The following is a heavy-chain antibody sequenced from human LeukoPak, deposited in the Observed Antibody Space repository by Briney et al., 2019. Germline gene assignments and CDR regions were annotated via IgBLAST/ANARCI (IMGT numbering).Heavy chain of an antibody. D-gene: IGHD3-10*02. V-gene: IGHV3-7*01. J-gene: IGHJ6*04. CDR3: AELGITMIGGV. CDR1: GFTFSNYW. CDR2: IRHDGTEE. Sequence: GGSLRLSCAASGFTFSNYWMSWVRQAPGKGLEWVANIRHDGTEEYYVDSVKGRFTIPRDNTRNSVNLQMHSLRAEDTAVYYCAELGITMIGGVWGKGTTVTISS.